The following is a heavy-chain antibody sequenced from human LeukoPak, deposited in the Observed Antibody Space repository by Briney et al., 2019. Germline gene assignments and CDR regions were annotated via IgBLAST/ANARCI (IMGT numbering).Heavy chain of an antibody. J-gene: IGHJ4*02. CDR1: VLILRDYY. V-gene: IGHV3-11*01. D-gene: IGHD5-12*01. CDR2: ITSSATEI. CDR3: ETDIVATSGDL. Sequence: GVSLTLLCAVCVLILRDYYARGIRRARRGRRGWVAYITSSATEIYYEDSVKGRFTISRDNAKNAMFLRMNRVSVEDTATYYCETDIVATSGDLWGQGTLVRVST.